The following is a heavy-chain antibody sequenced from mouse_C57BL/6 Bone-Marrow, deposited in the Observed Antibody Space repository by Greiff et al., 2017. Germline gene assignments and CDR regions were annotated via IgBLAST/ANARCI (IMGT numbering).Heavy chain of an antibody. CDR1: GFTFSSYA. CDR2: ISSGGDYI. V-gene: IGHV5-9-1*02. D-gene: IGHD3-2*02. J-gene: IGHJ4*01. Sequence: EVKVVESGAGLVKPGGSLQLSCAASGFTFSSYAMSWVRQTPEKRLEWVAYISSGGDYIYSADTVKGRFTISRDNAKNTLYLQMSSLKSKHTAMYYCTRRGQLRLYYYTMDYWGQGTSVTVSS. CDR3: TRRGQLRLYYYTMDY.